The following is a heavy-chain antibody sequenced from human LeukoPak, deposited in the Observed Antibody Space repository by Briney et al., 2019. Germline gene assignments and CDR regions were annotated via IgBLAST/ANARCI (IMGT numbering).Heavy chain of an antibody. J-gene: IGHJ3*02. CDR3: ASLEGGNDAFDI. CDR1: GFTFSSYA. D-gene: IGHD1-1*01. Sequence: PGGSLRLSCAASGFTFSSYAMHWVRQAPGKGLEWVAVISYDGSNKYYADSVKGRFTISRDNSKNTLYLQMNSLRAEDTAVYYCASLEGGNDAFDIWGQGTMVTVSS. CDR2: ISYDGSNK. V-gene: IGHV3-30*04.